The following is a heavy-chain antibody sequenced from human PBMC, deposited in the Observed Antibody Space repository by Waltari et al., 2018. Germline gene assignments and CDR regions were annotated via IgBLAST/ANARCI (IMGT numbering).Heavy chain of an antibody. CDR1: GGTFSSYA. V-gene: IGHV1-69*05. D-gene: IGHD4-17*01. Sequence: QVQLVQSGAEVKKPGSSVKVSCKASGGTFSSYAISWVRQAPGQGLEWMGGVSPIFGTANYAQKFQGRVTITTDESTSRAYMELSSLRSEDTAVYYCARARSTTVTTFLDYWGQGTLVTVSS. CDR2: VSPIFGTA. J-gene: IGHJ4*02. CDR3: ARARSTTVTTFLDY.